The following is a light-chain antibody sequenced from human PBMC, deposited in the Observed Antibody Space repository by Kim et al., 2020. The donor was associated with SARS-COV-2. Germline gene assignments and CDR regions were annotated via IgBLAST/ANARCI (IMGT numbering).Light chain of an antibody. J-gene: IGKJ5*01. CDR1: QSITNNY. V-gene: IGKV3-20*01. Sequence: EIVLTQSPGTLSLSPGERGTLSCRASQSITNNYLAWYQHKPGRAPRLLIYAASGRATGIPDRFSGSGSGTEFTLAINRLEPEDFAVYYCQQYGSLPSTFGQGTRLEIK. CDR2: AAS. CDR3: QQYGSLPST.